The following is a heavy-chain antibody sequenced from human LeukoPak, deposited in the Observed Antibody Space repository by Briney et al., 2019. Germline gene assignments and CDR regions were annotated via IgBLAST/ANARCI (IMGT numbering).Heavy chain of an antibody. CDR2: IIPIFGTA. V-gene: IGHV1-69*13. D-gene: IGHD4-11*01. CDR1: GGTFSSYA. CDR3: ARVMDPSNYVLFWFDP. J-gene: IGHJ5*02. Sequence: VASVKVSCKASGGTFSSYAISWVRQAPGQGLEWMGGIIPIFGTANYAQKFQGRVTITADESTSTAYMELRSLRSDDTAVYYCARVMDPSNYVLFWFDPWGQGTLVTVSS.